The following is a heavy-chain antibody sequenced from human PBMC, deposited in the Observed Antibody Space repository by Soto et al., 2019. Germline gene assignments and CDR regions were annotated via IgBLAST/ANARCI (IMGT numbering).Heavy chain of an antibody. D-gene: IGHD6-19*01. Sequence: QVQLVQSGAEVKKHGASVKDSCKASGYTFTGYYMHWVRQAPGQRLYWMGWINPNSGGTNNAQKFQGWVTISRDTPRSSAYRELSRRRHADTAVYYCASGGIRQWRQTNWFGPWADGSLVVVSS. J-gene: IGHJ5*02. CDR2: INPNSGGT. CDR3: ASGGIRQWRQTNWFGP. CDR1: GYTFTGYY. V-gene: IGHV1-2*04.